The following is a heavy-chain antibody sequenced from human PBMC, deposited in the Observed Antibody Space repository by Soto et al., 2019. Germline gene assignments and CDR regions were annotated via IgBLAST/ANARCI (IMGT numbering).Heavy chain of an antibody. V-gene: IGHV4-31*03. D-gene: IGHD3-16*01. CDR3: ASHVWGFGHY. Sequence: QVQLQESGPGLVKPSQTLSLTCSVSGGSISSGGYYWSWIRQHPGKGLEWIGYIYYSGSTYYNPSLKSRVTISLDPSNNQFSLKLSSVTAADTAVYYCASHVWGFGHYWGQGTLLTVSS. CDR1: GGSISSGGYY. J-gene: IGHJ4*02. CDR2: IYYSGST.